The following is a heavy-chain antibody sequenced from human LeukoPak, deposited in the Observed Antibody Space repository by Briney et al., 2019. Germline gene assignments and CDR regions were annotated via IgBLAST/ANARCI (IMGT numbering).Heavy chain of an antibody. D-gene: IGHD3-9*01. Sequence: ASVKVSCKASGYTFTSYDINWVRQATGQGLEWMGWMNPNSGNTGYAQKFQGRVTITRNTSISTAYMELSSLRSEDTAVYYCAXGPVVIRTSYYFDYWGQGTLVTVSS. CDR2: MNPNSGNT. J-gene: IGHJ4*02. CDR1: GYTFTSYD. CDR3: AXGPVVIRTSYYFDY. V-gene: IGHV1-8*03.